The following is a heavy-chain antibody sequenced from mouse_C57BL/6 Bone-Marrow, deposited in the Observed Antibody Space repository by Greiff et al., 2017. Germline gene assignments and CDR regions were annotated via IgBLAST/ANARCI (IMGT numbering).Heavy chain of an antibody. D-gene: IGHD6-5*01. J-gene: IGHJ3*01. Sequence: QVQLQQSGPGLVQPSQSLSITCTVSGFSFTSYGVHWVRQSPGKGLEWLGVIWSGGSTDYNAAFISRLSISKDNSKSQVFFNMNSLQAVDTAIDYWARPMTLSYWGQGTLVTVSA. CDR3: ARPMTLSY. V-gene: IGHV2-2*01. CDR2: IWSGGST. CDR1: GFSFTSYG.